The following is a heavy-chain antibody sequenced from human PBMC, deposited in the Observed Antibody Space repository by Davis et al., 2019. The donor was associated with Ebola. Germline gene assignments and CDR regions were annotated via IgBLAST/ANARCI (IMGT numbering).Heavy chain of an antibody. V-gene: IGHV1-69*06. D-gene: IGHD3-3*01. J-gene: IGHJ6*02. CDR3: ARGARVLRFLEWSPRRDYYYGMDV. CDR2: IIPIFGTA. CDR1: GGTFSSYA. Sequence: AASVKVSCKASGGTFSSYAISWVRQAPGQGLEWMGGIIPIFGTANYAQKFQGRVTITADKSTSTAYMELRSLRSDDTAVYYCARGARVLRFLEWSPRRDYYYGMDVWGQGTTVTVSS.